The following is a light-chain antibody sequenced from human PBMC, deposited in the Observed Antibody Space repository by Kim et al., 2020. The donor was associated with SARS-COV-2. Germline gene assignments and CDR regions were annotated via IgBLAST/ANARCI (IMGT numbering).Light chain of an antibody. V-gene: IGLV1-44*01. CDR2: SNN. J-gene: IGLJ2*01. CDR3: AAWDDSLNGVV. CDR1: SSNIGSHT. Sequence: TQPPSASGTPGQRVTISCSGSSSNIGSHTINWYQQLPGTAPKLLIYSNNQRPSGVPDRFSGSKSGTSASLAISGLQSEDEADYYCAAWDDSLNGVVFGGGTQLIV.